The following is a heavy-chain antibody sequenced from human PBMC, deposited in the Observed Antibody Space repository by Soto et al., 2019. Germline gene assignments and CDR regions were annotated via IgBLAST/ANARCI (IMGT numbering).Heavy chain of an antibody. D-gene: IGHD3-22*01. CDR2: ISGSGGST. Sequence: GGSLRLSCAASGFTFSSYAMSWVRQAPGKGLEWVSAISGSGGSTYYADSVKGRFTISRDNSKNTLYLQMNSLKAEDTAVYYCAKDRYYYDSSGYGDAFDIWGQGTMVTVSS. V-gene: IGHV3-23*01. CDR1: GFTFSSYA. CDR3: AKDRYYYDSSGYGDAFDI. J-gene: IGHJ3*02.